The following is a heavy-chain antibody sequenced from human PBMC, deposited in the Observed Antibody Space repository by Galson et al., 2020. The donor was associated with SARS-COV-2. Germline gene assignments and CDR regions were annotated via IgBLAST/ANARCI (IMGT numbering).Heavy chain of an antibody. CDR1: GFTFSSYG. CDR2: IHYNGNNK. J-gene: IGHJ2*01. CDR3: VRVWYFDV. V-gene: IGHV3-30*02. Sequence: GGSLRLSCAASGFTFSSYGMHWVRPAPGKGLEWVTFIHYNGNNKYYADSVKGRFTISRDNSKNTLYLQMNSLRVEDTAVYYCVRVWYFDVWGRGTLVTVSS.